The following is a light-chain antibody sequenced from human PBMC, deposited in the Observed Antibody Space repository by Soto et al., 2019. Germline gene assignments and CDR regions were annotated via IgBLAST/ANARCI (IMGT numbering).Light chain of an antibody. J-gene: IGLJ2*01. CDR3: AAWEGRLGGPL. CDR1: ASNIGSSI. CDR2: STD. V-gene: IGLV1-47*02. Sequence: QSVMTQPPSVSGTPGQRVTISCSGSASNIGSSIVYWYQQFPGTAPKLVIHSTDQRPSGVPDRFSGSRSGTSASLAISGLRSEDEAHYYCAAWEGRLGGPLFGGGTKLTVL.